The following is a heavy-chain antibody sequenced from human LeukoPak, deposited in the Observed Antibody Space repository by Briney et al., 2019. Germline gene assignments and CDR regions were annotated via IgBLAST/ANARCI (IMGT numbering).Heavy chain of an antibody. CDR2: IIPILGIA. CDR3: ASGPVLRFLEWFPGSYYYYYMDV. CDR1: GGTFSSYA. D-gene: IGHD3-3*01. J-gene: IGHJ6*03. V-gene: IGHV1-69*04. Sequence: ASVKVSCKASGGTFSSYAISWVRQARGQGLEWMGRIIPILGIANYAQKFQGRVTITADKSTSTAYMELSSLRSEDTAVYYCASGPVLRFLEWFPGSYYYYYMDVWGKGTTVTVSS.